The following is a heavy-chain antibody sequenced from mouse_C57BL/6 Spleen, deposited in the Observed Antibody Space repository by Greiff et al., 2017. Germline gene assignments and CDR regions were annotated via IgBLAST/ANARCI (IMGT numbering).Heavy chain of an antibody. CDR1: GYTFTSYW. D-gene: IGHD1-1*01. CDR3: ARWYYGSSYYCDY. CDR2: IDPSDSYT. Sequence: QVQLQQPGAELVMPGASVKLSCKASGYTFTSYWMHWVKQRPGQGLEWIGEIDPSDSYTNYNQKFKGKSTLTVDKSSSTAYMPLSSLTSEDSAVYYCARWYYGSSYYCDYWGQGTTLTVSS. V-gene: IGHV1-69*01. J-gene: IGHJ2*01.